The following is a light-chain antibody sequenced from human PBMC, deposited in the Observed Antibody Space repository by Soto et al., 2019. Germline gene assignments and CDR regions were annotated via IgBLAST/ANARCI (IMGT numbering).Light chain of an antibody. CDR3: SSYAGSNSSV. CDR1: SSDVGAYNY. V-gene: IGLV2-8*01. CDR2: EVS. J-gene: IGLJ1*01. Sequence: QSALTQPPSASGSPGQSVTISCTGTSSDVGAYNYVSWYQQHPGKAPKLMISEVSKRPSGVPDRFSGSKSGNTASLTVSGLQAEDEADYYCSSYAGSNSSVFGTGTKVTVL.